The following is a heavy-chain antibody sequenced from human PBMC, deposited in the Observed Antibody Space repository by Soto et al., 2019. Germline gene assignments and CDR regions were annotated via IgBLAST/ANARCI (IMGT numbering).Heavy chain of an antibody. CDR2: VSPDSGNA. D-gene: IGHD3-9*01. CDR3: EVTTGY. Sequence: QVQVVQSQAEVKKPGASVKVSCKTSGYTFTDYDINWVRQAPGQGLEWMGWVSPDSGNAGYAQQFQGRVSMTSDTSTSTVYMELTSLRSEDTAVYFCEVTTGYWGQGTMVTVSS. CDR1: GYTFTDYD. V-gene: IGHV1-8*01. J-gene: IGHJ4*02.